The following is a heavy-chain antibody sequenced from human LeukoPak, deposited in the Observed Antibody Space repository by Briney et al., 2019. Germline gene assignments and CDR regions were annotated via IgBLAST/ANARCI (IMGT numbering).Heavy chain of an antibody. CDR1: GGSFSGYY. J-gene: IGHJ4*01. D-gene: IGHD3-10*01. V-gene: IGHV4-34*01. CDR3: EINDGSGSYYKSDY. Sequence: SETLSLTCAVYGGSFSGYYWSWVRQPPGKGPEWIGEIDQSGSTNYNPSLKSRVTITIDTSKNQFSLKLNSVTAADTAVYYCEINDGSGSYYKSDYWGQGTLVTVSS. CDR2: IDQSGST.